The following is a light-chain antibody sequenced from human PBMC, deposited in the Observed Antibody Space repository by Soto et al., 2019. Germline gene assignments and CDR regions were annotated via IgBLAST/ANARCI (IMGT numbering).Light chain of an antibody. CDR1: SSSIGSNT. CDR3: QSYDSSLSVV. V-gene: IGLV1-44*01. J-gene: IGLJ2*01. Sequence: QSVLTQPPSASGTPGQRVTISCSGSSSSIGSNTVNWYQQLPGTAPKLLIYGHNQRPSGVPDRFSGSKSGTSASLAISGLQSEDEADYYCQSYDSSLSVVFGGGTKLTVL. CDR2: GHN.